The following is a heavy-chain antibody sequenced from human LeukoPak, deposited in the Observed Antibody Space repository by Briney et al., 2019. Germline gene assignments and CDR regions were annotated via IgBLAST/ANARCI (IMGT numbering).Heavy chain of an antibody. J-gene: IGHJ4*02. CDR2: IDYSGST. CDR3: ARATRGGSLDY. D-gene: IGHD2-15*01. CDR1: GGSISSYY. V-gene: IGHV4-59*08. Sequence: PSETLSLTCTVSGGSISSYYWSWIRQPPGKGLEWIGYIDYSGSTNYNPSLKSRVTISGDPSKNHLSLKLSSVTAADTAVYYCARATRGGSLDYWGQGTLVTVSS.